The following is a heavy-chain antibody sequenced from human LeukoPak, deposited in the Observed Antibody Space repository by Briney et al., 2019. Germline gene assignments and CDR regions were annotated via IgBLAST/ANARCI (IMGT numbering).Heavy chain of an antibody. Sequence: SETLSLTCAVYGGSFSGYYWSWIRQPPGKGLEWIGEINHSGSTNYNPSLKSRVTISVDTSKNQFSLKLSSVTAADTAVYYCATGSGWYPLGYWDQGTLVTVSS. J-gene: IGHJ4*02. CDR2: INHSGST. CDR1: GGSFSGYY. V-gene: IGHV4-34*01. D-gene: IGHD6-19*01. CDR3: ATGSGWYPLGY.